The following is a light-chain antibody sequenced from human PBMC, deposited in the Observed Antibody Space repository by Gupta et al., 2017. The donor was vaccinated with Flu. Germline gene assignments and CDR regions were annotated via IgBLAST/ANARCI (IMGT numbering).Light chain of an antibody. J-gene: IGKJ3*01. Sequence: EIVLTQSPATLSLSPGERATLSCRASQGISSYLAWYQQKPGQAPRLLIYDASNRATGTPARFSGSGSGTDFTLTISSLEPEDFAVYYCQKRSNWPPFTFGPGTKLDI. CDR2: DAS. CDR1: QGISSY. V-gene: IGKV3-11*01. CDR3: QKRSNWPPFT.